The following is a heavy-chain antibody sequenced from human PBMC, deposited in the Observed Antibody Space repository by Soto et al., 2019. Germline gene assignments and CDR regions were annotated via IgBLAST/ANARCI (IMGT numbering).Heavy chain of an antibody. CDR2: IKSKTDCGTT. Sequence: EVQLVESGGGLVKPGESLGLSCAASGFSFSDAWMNWVRQAPGKGLEWVGRIKSKTDCGTTDYAAPVNGRFSISRDDSKNTLYLQMSSLKTDDTAVYYCTRGRLSGHYTDYWGRGTLVTVSS. J-gene: IGHJ4*02. CDR3: TRGRLSGHYTDY. CDR1: GFSFSDAW. V-gene: IGHV3-15*07. D-gene: IGHD5-12*01.